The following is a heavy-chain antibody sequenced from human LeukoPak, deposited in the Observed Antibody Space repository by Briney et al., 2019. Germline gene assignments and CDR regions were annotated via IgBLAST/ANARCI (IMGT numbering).Heavy chain of an antibody. J-gene: IGHJ4*02. D-gene: IGHD3-22*01. CDR2: LSGDGSST. CDR3: AKDSSYEVITPFDY. CDR1: GFTFSSYA. Sequence: GGSLRLSCAASGFTFSSYAMSWVRQAPGKGLEWVSALSGDGSSTYYADSVKGRFTISRDNSRNTLYLQMNSLRVEDTAVYYCAKDSSYEVITPFDYWGQGTLVTVSS. V-gene: IGHV3-23*01.